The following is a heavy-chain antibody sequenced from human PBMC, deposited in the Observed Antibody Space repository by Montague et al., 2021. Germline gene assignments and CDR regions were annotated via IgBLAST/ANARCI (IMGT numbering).Heavy chain of an antibody. CDR2: IYYTRST. CDR1: GASINSDGYY. V-gene: IGHV4-31*11. Sequence: TLSLTCAVYGASINSDGYYWSWIRQLPGEGLNEIGTIYYTRSTYSNPSLKSRVTISVDTSKSQFSLNLTSVTAADTAVYYCARQRVIVVTPAAFFDYWGQGTLVTVSS. D-gene: IGHD2-2*01. CDR3: ARQRVIVVTPAAFFDY. J-gene: IGHJ4*02.